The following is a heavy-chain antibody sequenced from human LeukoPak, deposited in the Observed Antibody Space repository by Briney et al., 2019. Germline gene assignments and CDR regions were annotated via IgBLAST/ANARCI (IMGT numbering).Heavy chain of an antibody. CDR1: GYTFTSYD. V-gene: IGHV1-8*01. CDR3: AVPGIAVAGT. Sequence: ASVKVSCKASGYTFTSYDINWVRQATGQGLEWMGWMNPNSGNTGYAQKFQGRATMTTDTSTSTAYMELRSLRSEDTAVYYCAVPGIAVAGTWGQGTLVTVSS. D-gene: IGHD6-19*01. J-gene: IGHJ4*02. CDR2: MNPNSGNT.